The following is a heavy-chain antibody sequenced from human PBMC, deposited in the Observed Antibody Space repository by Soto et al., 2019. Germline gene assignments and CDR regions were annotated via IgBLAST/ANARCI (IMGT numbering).Heavy chain of an antibody. CDR2: ISPYTGNT. CDR3: VMVDNYVTPTPQDV. CDR1: GYIFVNYG. V-gene: IGHV1-18*01. Sequence: QVQLVPSGDDVKKPGASVKVSCKASGYIFVNYGIAWVRQAPGQGLGWMGWISPYTGNTHSVTKFQGRLTMTTDRSTSTAYMDLGSLTSDDTAVYYCVMVDNYVTPTPQDVWGQGTTVTVSS. D-gene: IGHD3-16*01. J-gene: IGHJ6*02.